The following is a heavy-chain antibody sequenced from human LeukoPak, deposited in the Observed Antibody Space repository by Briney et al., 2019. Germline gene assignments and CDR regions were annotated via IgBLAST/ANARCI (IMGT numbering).Heavy chain of an antibody. J-gene: IGHJ4*02. CDR2: ISSSSSTI. Sequence: GGSLRLPCAASGFTFSSYSMNWVRQAPGKGLEWGSYISSSSSTIYYADSVKGRFTISRDNAKNSLYLQMNSLRDEDTAVYYCARDFPDSSSSDFDYWAREPWSPSP. V-gene: IGHV3-48*02. CDR3: ARDFPDSSSSDFDY. CDR1: GFTFSSYS. D-gene: IGHD6-6*01.